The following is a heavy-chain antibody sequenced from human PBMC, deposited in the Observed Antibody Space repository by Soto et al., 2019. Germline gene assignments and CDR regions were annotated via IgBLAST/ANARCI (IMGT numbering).Heavy chain of an antibody. CDR3: ARASSTSCYACYYMDV. V-gene: IGHV3-7*01. D-gene: IGHD2-2*01. CDR1: GFTFSSYW. CDR2: IKQDGSEK. Sequence: GGSLRLSCAASGFTFSSYWMSWVRQAPGKGLEWVANIKQDGSEKYYVDSVKGRFTISRDNAKSSLYLQMNSLRAEDTAVYYCARASSTSCYACYYMDVWGKGTTVTVSS. J-gene: IGHJ6*03.